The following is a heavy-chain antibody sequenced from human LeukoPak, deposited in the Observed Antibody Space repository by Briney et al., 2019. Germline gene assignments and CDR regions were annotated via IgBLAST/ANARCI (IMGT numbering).Heavy chain of an antibody. D-gene: IGHD1-20*01. CDR1: GYIFTDYY. CDR2: IHPNSGGT. CDR3: ARGLINGHDFDY. Sequence: ASVKVSCKASGYIFTDYYMRWVRQVPGQGPEWMGWIHPNSGGTNYAQKFQGWVTMTRDTSISTAYVDLSRLTSDDTAIYYCARGLINGHDFDYWGQGTLVTVSS. J-gene: IGHJ4*02. V-gene: IGHV1-2*04.